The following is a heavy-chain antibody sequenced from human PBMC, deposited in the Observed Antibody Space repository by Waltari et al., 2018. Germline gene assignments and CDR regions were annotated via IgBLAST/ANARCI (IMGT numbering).Heavy chain of an antibody. CDR1: GLTYSGQA. V-gene: IGHV3-23*01. CDR3: AKRGGTGPVAIAGIHCDY. J-gene: IGHJ4*02. Sequence: EVELMESEGGLVHLGWSIQLTCAASGLTYSGQATYWVRQAPGKGLEWVSSISSSGRNSYYTDSGKGRFTISRDKSKNTLFLEVNSLRVEDTATYYCAKRGGTGPVAIAGIHCDYWGQGTLVTVSS. D-gene: IGHD2-15*01. CDR2: ISSSGRNS.